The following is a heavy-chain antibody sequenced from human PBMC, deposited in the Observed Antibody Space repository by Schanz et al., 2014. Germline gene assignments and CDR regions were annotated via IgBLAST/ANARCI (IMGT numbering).Heavy chain of an antibody. V-gene: IGHV3-30*18. Sequence: QVQLVESGGGVVQPGTSLRVSCAGSGFSFSGFGMHWVRQAPGKGLEWVAVISYDGRNKYFADSVKGRFTISRDNSKNTLFLQVNSLRAEDTAVYYCAKDHFGHYDSSGCSDCYYYGMDVWGQGTTVTVSS. CDR3: AKDHFGHYDSSGCSDCYYYGMDV. CDR1: GFSFSGFG. CDR2: ISYDGRNK. J-gene: IGHJ6*02. D-gene: IGHD3-22*01.